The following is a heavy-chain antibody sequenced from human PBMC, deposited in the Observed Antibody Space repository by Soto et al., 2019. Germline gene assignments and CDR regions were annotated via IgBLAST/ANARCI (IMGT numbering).Heavy chain of an antibody. J-gene: IGHJ6*02. D-gene: IGHD2-15*01. Sequence: SQTLSLTCVISGDSVSSSSVAWNWVRQSPSRGLEWLGRTYYRSRWYSDFAVSVRGRIVINTDTSKNQFPLQLNSVTPEDTAVHFCARSEEDSDYYYYGLDVWGQGTTVTVSS. CDR2: TYYRSRWYS. CDR3: ARSEEDSDYYYYGLDV. V-gene: IGHV6-1*01. CDR1: GDSVSSSSVA.